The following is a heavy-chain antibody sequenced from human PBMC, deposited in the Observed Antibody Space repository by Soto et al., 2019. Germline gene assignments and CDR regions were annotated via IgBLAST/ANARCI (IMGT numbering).Heavy chain of an antibody. Sequence: GASVKVSCKASGYTFASYGISWVRQAPGQGLEWMGWISAYNGNTNYAQKLQGRVTMTTDTSTSTAYMELRSLRSDDTAVYYCARGSIYDILTGPDYWGQGTLVTVSS. V-gene: IGHV1-18*01. CDR2: ISAYNGNT. J-gene: IGHJ4*02. CDR3: ARGSIYDILTGPDY. CDR1: GYTFASYG. D-gene: IGHD3-9*01.